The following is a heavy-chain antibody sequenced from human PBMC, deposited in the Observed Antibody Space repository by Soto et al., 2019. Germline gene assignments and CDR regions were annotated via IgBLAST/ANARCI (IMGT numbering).Heavy chain of an antibody. J-gene: IGHJ6*02. Sequence: GGSLRLSCAASGFAFDNYAMIWVRQAPGKGLEWVSGISGSGGTTYYADSVKGRFTISRDNSKNTLYLQMNSLRAEDTAVYYCAKDLGARTYYYYGMDVWGQGTTVTVSS. CDR2: ISGSGGTT. CDR3: AKDLGARTYYYYGMDV. V-gene: IGHV3-23*01. CDR1: GFAFDNYA.